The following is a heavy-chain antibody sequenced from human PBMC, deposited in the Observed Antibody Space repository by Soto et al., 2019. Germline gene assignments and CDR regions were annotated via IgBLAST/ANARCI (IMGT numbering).Heavy chain of an antibody. J-gene: IGHJ4*02. D-gene: IGHD3-22*01. CDR1: GGTFSSYA. V-gene: IGHV1-69*13. CDR2: IIPIFGTA. CDR3: ARVPSPPYYYDSSGYSDY. Sequence: GASVKVSCKASGGTFSSYAISWVRQDPGQGLEWMGGIIPIFGTANYAQKFQGRVTITADESTSTAYMELSSLRSEDTAVYYCARVPSPPYYYDSSGYSDYWGQGTLVTV.